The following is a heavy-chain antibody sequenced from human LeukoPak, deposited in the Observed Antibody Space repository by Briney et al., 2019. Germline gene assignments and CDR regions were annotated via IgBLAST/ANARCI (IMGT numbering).Heavy chain of an antibody. Sequence: SVKASCKASGGTLSSYAISWVRQAPGQGLEWMGGIIPIFGTANYAQKFQGRVTITADESTSTAYMELSSLRSEDTAVYYCARSGYCSGGSCRNWFDPWGQGTLVTVSS. CDR2: IIPIFGTA. D-gene: IGHD2-15*01. CDR1: GGTLSSYA. J-gene: IGHJ5*02. CDR3: ARSGYCSGGSCRNWFDP. V-gene: IGHV1-69*01.